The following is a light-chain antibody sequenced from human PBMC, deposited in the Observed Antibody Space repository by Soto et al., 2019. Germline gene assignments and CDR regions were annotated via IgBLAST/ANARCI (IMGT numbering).Light chain of an antibody. Sequence: QSALTQPASVSGSPGQSITIPCTGTSSDVGDYNYVSWYQQHPGKAPKLMIYDVSIRPSGVSDRFSGSKSGNTASLTISGLQAEDEADYYCSSYPSSGTRVFGGGTKLTVL. J-gene: IGLJ3*02. CDR1: SSDVGDYNY. CDR3: SSYPSSGTRV. V-gene: IGLV2-14*03. CDR2: DVS.